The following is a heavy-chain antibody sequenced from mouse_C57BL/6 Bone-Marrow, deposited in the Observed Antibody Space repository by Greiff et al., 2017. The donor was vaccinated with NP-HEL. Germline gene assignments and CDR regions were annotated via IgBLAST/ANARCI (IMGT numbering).Heavy chain of an antibody. J-gene: IGHJ2*01. CDR3: ATRYYFDY. Sequence: VQLKQSGPVLVKPGASVKMSCKASGYTFTDYYMNWVKQSHGKSLEWIGVINPYNGGTSYNQKFKGKATLTVDKSSSTAYMELNSLTSEDSAVYYCATRYYFDYWGQGTTLTVSS. V-gene: IGHV1-19*01. CDR1: GYTFTDYY. CDR2: INPYNGGT.